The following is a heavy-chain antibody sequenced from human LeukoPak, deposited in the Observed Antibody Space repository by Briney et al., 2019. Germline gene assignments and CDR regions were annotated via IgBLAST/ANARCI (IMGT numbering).Heavy chain of an antibody. CDR2: MTGSGDNS. V-gene: IGHV3-64D*06. J-gene: IGHJ6*04. CDR3: VKDRTLVVIPAAMDV. CDR1: GFTLNSFA. Sequence: PGGSLRLSCSASGFTLNSFAMHWVRQAPGRGLEYVSGMTGSGDNSYYADSVKGRFTISRDNSKNTLYLQMSSLRTEDTAVYYCVKDRTLVVIPAAMDVWGKGTTVTVSS. D-gene: IGHD2-2*01.